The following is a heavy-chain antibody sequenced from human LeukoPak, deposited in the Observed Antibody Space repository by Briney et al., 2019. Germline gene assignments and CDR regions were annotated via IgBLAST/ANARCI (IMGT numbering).Heavy chain of an antibody. J-gene: IGHJ4*02. D-gene: IGHD2/OR15-2a*01. CDR1: GGSFSSYY. CDR3: AGHRPRNTVDF. Sequence: SETLSLTCAVYGGSFSSYYWSWIRQPPGKGLEWIAYISDIGSINYNPSLKSRVTISLDTSKNQFSLKLSSVTAADTAVYYCAGHRPRNTVDFWGQGTLVTVSS. CDR2: ISDIGSI. V-gene: IGHV4-59*08.